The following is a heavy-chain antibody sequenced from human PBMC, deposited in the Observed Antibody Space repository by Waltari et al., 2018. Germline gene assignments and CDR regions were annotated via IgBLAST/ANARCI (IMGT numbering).Heavy chain of an antibody. Sequence: QVQLQQWGAGLFKPSETLSLTCAVYGGSFRGYYWSWIRQPPGKGLEWIGEIKQSGSTNYNPSLKSRVTISVDTSKNQFSLKLSSVTAADTAVYYCARGQSSGWLYRFDYWGQGTLVTVSS. CDR1: GGSFRGYY. J-gene: IGHJ4*02. V-gene: IGHV4-34*01. D-gene: IGHD6-19*01. CDR2: IKQSGST. CDR3: ARGQSSGWLYRFDY.